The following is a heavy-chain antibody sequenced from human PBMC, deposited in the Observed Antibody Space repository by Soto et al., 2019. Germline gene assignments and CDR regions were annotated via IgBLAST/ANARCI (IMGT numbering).Heavy chain of an antibody. Sequence: GESLKISCKGSGYSFSNYWIGWVRQMPGKGLEWMGIIYPGDSDTRYSPSFQGRVTISADKSISTAYLQWSSLKASDTAMYYCARQENYDTLTGYVTPHFDFWGQGTLVTVSS. CDR1: GYSFSNYW. V-gene: IGHV5-51*01. CDR2: IYPGDSDT. D-gene: IGHD3-9*01. J-gene: IGHJ4*02. CDR3: ARQENYDTLTGYVTPHFDF.